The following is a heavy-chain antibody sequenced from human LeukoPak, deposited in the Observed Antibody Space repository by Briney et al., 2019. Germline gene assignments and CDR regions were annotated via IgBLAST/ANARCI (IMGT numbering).Heavy chain of an antibody. CDR1: GFTFSSYG. CDR3: AKDSGSSSWYMLDY. CDR2: ISYDGSNK. J-gene: IGHJ4*02. V-gene: IGHV3-30*18. D-gene: IGHD6-13*01. Sequence: GMSLTLSCAASGFTFSSYGMHWVRQAPGKGLEWVAVISYDGSNKYYADSVKGRFTISRDNSKNTLYLQMNSLRAEDTAVYYCAKDSGSSSWYMLDYWGQGTLVTVSS.